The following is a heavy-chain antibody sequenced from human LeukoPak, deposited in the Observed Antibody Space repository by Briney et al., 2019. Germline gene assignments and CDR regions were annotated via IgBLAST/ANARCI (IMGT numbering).Heavy chain of an antibody. J-gene: IGHJ4*02. Sequence: GGSLRLSCAASGFTFSSYAMSWVRQAPGKGLEWVSAISGSGGSTYYADSVKGRFTISRDNSKNTLYLQMNSLRAEDTAVYYCAKDLHMTTVVTPRISFDYWGQGTLVTVS. D-gene: IGHD4-23*01. CDR3: AKDLHMTTVVTPRISFDY. CDR1: GFTFSSYA. V-gene: IGHV3-23*01. CDR2: ISGSGGST.